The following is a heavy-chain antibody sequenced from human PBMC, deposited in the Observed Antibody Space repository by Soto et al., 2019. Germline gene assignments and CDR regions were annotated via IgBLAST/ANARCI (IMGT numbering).Heavy chain of an antibody. CDR3: AGRYCSNGVCHLGLSDF. Sequence: GSLRLSCAASGLTFSRCETNWVRQAPGKGLEWVSYIGTRGSTTYYADSVKGRFTISRDNAKSSLFLQMNSLRAEDTAIYYCAGRYCSNGVCHLGLSDFWGQGTLVTVSS. J-gene: IGHJ4*02. CDR2: IGTRGSTT. CDR1: GLTFSRCE. V-gene: IGHV3-48*03. D-gene: IGHD2-8*01.